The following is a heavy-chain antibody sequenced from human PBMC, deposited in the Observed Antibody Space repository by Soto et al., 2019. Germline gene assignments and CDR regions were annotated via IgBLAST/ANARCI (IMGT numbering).Heavy chain of an antibody. CDR1: GFTFSNYW. CDR3: ARDHCSTTSCYTVWFDP. J-gene: IGHJ5*02. D-gene: IGHD2-2*02. V-gene: IGHV3-74*01. Sequence: SGGSLRLSCAASGFTFSNYWMHWVRQAPGKGLVWVSRINSDGTTTDYADSVKGRFTISRDNAKNTLHLQMNSLRAEDTAVYYCARDHCSTTSCYTVWFDPWGQGTLVTVSS. CDR2: INSDGTTT.